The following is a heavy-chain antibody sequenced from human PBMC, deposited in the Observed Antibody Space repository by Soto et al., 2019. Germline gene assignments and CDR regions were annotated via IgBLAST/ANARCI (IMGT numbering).Heavy chain of an antibody. CDR3: ARDHTRATTVTTSYYYGMDV. CDR1: GYTFTSYY. J-gene: IGHJ6*02. Sequence: ASVKVSCKASGYTFTSYYMHWVRQAPGQGLEWMGIINPSGGSTSYAQKFQGRVTMTRDTSTSTVYMELSSLRSEDTAVYYCARDHTRATTVTTSYYYGMDVWGQGTTVTVSS. V-gene: IGHV1-46*01. D-gene: IGHD4-4*01. CDR2: INPSGGST.